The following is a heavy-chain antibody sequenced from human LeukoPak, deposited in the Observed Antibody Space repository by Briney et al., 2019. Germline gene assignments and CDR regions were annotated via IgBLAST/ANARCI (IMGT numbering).Heavy chain of an antibody. CDR1: GFTFLNYA. CDR2: ISGRDDTTYYTDSPEGST. J-gene: IGHJ4*02. V-gene: IGHV3-23*01. D-gene: IGHD2-21*02. Sequence: PGGSLRLSCEASGFTFLNYAMSWVRQAPGKGLQWVSGISGRDDTTYYTDSPEGSTYYTNSAEGRFTISRDNSKNTVYLQIDSLGVEDMAVYYCAKCMSATGVCLNFDSWGQGILVTVSS. CDR3: AKCMSATGVCLNFDS.